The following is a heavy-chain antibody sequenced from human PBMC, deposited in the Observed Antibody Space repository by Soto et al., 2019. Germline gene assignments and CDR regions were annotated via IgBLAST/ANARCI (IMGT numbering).Heavy chain of an antibody. Sequence: QVQLVQSGAEEKKPGASVKVSCKASGYTFTSYAMHWVRQAPGQRLEWMGWINAGNGNTKYSQKFQGRVTSTTDTSASTAYMELISLRSEDTAVYYCARGSVVVVTDWGQGTLVTASS. D-gene: IGHD2-2*01. CDR2: INAGNGNT. CDR1: GYTFTSYA. CDR3: ARGSVVVVTD. V-gene: IGHV1-3*05. J-gene: IGHJ4*02.